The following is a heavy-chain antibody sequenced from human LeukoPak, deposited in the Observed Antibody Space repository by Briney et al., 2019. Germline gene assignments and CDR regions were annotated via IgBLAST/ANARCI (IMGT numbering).Heavy chain of an antibody. D-gene: IGHD2-8*01. Sequence: GGSLRLSCAASGFTFSNYWMTWVRQAPGKGLEWVANIKEDGSDKYQVDTVKGRFTISRDNTKNSLFLHMNSLRAEDTAVYYCARWVYGVGNDYWGQGTQVTVSS. CDR1: GFTFSNYW. J-gene: IGHJ4*02. CDR3: ARWVYGVGNDY. V-gene: IGHV3-7*01. CDR2: IKEDGSDK.